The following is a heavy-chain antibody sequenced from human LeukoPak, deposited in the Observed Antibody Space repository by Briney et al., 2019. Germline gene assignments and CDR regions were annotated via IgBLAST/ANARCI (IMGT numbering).Heavy chain of an antibody. Sequence: SETLSLTCGVYGGSFSGYYWSWIRQPAGKGLEWIGRIYTSGSTNYNPSLKSRVTMSVDTSKNQFSLKLSSVTAADTAVYYCARGMLANYGSGSYYRPLYYMDVWGKGTTVTISS. D-gene: IGHD3-10*01. CDR3: ARGMLANYGSGSYYRPLYYMDV. V-gene: IGHV4-59*10. CDR1: GGSFSGYY. J-gene: IGHJ6*03. CDR2: IYTSGST.